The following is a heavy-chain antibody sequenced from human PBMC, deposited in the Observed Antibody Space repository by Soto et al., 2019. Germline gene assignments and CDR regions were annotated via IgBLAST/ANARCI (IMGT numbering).Heavy chain of an antibody. CDR2: IYCNDDK. V-gene: IGHV2-5*01. D-gene: IGHD3-10*01. J-gene: IGHJ6*02. CDR3: AHRPALLWFGELLSHGMDV. Sequence: QITLKESGPTLVKPTQTLTLTCTFSGFSLSTSGVGVGWIRQPPGKALEWLALIYCNDDKRYSPSLKSRLTITKDTSKNQVVLTMTNMDPVDTATYYCAHRPALLWFGELLSHGMDVWGQGTTVTVSS. CDR1: GFSLSTSGVG.